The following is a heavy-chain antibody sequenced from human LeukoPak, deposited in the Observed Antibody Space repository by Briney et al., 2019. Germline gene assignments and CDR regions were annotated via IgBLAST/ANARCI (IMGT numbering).Heavy chain of an antibody. J-gene: IGHJ5*02. CDR1: GFTFDDYA. D-gene: IGHD6-6*01. CDR3: AKDYGQLWWFDP. Sequence: GGSLRLSCAASGFTFDDYAMHWVRQAPGKGLEWVSLISGDGGSTYYAGSVKGRFTISRDNSKNSLYLQMNSLRTEDTALYYCAKDYGQLWWFDPWGQGTLVTVSS. V-gene: IGHV3-43*02. CDR2: ISGDGGST.